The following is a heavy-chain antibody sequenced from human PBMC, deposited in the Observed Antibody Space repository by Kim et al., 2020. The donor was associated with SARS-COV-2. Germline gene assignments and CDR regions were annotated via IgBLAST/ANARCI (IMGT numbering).Heavy chain of an antibody. D-gene: IGHD1-26*01. CDR1: GFTFSSYA. Sequence: GGSLRLSCAASGFTFSSYAMHWVRQAPGKGLEWVAVIWYDGSNKYYADSVKGRFTISRDNSKNTLYLQMNSLRAEDTAVYYCAKNSEVYYLLIGFDIWGQGTMVTVSS. J-gene: IGHJ3*02. V-gene: IGHV3-33*06. CDR2: IWYDGSNK. CDR3: AKNSEVYYLLIGFDI.